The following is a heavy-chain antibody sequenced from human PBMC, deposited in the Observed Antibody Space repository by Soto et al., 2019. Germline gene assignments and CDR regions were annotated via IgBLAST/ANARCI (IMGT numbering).Heavy chain of an antibody. Sequence: QVHLVQSGAEVKKPGASVKVSCQASGYAFTTYGITWVRQAPGQGLEWMGWISAPNGNTNSAQKLQGRVTVTRDTSTSTAYMELRSLRSDDTAVYYCARGRYGDYWGQGALVTVSS. CDR2: ISAPNGNT. J-gene: IGHJ4*02. CDR1: GYAFTTYG. V-gene: IGHV1-18*01. CDR3: ARGRYGDY. D-gene: IGHD1-1*01.